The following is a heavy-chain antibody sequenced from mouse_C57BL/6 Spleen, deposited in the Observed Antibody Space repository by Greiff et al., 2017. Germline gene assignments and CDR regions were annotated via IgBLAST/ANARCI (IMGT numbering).Heavy chain of an antibody. CDR3: ASSALDSSGYLFAY. CDR2: IDPSDSET. CDR1: GYTFTSYW. V-gene: IGHV1-52*01. J-gene: IGHJ3*01. D-gene: IGHD3-2*02. Sequence: QVQLQQPGAELVRPGSSVKLSCKASGYTFTSYWMHWVKQRPIQGLEWIGNIDPSDSETHYTQKFKDKATLTVDKSSSTANMQLSSLTSEDSAVXYCASSALDSSGYLFAYWGQGTLVTVSA.